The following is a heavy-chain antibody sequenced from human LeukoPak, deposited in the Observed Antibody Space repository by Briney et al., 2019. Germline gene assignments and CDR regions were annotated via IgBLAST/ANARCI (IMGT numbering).Heavy chain of an antibody. CDR1: GFAFGSYV. Sequence: GGSLRLSCAASGFAFGSYVMHWVRQTPGKGLEWVAVIAHDGSIKYYGESVKGRFTISRDSSKNTLYLQMNSPRNEDTAVYYCAKDLGDARSWYLDYWGQGTLVTVSS. CDR3: AKDLGDARSWYLDY. J-gene: IGHJ4*02. D-gene: IGHD3-16*01. V-gene: IGHV3-30*18. CDR2: IAHDGSIK.